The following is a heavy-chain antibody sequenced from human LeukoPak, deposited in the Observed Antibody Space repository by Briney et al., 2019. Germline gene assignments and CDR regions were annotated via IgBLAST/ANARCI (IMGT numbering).Heavy chain of an antibody. CDR1: GGSISSYY. CDR3: ARDLRSVGFDI. D-gene: IGHD2-15*01. V-gene: IGHV4-59*01. Sequence: SETLSLTCTVSGGSISSYYWSWIRQPPGKGLEWIGFVFYSGSTNYNPSLKSRVTVSVDTSKNQFSLKLSSVTAADTAVYYCARDLRSVGFDIWGQGTMVTVSS. J-gene: IGHJ3*02. CDR2: VFYSGST.